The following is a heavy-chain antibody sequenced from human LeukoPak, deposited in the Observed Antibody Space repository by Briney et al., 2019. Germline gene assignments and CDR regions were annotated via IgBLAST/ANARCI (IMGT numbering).Heavy chain of an antibody. CDR2: IQASGYRT. CDR1: RFTLYNYA. CDR3: VRGAASDSYYYVGV. J-gene: IGHJ6*03. D-gene: IGHD6-25*01. Sequence: GWALRLSCAASRFTLYNYAMGWVPQSPRKKLEWVPAIQASGYRTFYADSVKGRFTISRDNSKNSVYLQMNSLRAADTALYYCVRGAASDSYYYVGVWGRGTTVTVSS. V-gene: IGHV3-23*01.